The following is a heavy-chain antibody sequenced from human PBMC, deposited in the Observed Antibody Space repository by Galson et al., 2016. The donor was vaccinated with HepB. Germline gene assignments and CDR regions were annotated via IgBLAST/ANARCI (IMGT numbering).Heavy chain of an antibody. CDR1: GFTFGDYA. CDR3: AKDRGTTNSRGHGMDV. CDR2: ISWNSGSI. J-gene: IGHJ6*02. D-gene: IGHD2/OR15-2a*01. Sequence: SLRLSCAASGFTFGDYAMHWVRQAPGKGLEWVSGISWNSGSIDYADSVKGRFTISRDNAKNSLYLQMNSPRAEDTALYYCAKDRGTTNSRGHGMDVWGQGTTVTVSS. V-gene: IGHV3-9*01.